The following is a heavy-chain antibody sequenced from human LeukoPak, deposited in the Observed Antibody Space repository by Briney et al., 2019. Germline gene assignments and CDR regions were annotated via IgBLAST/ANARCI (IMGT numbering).Heavy chain of an antibody. CDR2: ISSSSSYI. CDR3: ARDQTGSDAFDI. CDR1: GFTFSSYS. J-gene: IGHJ3*02. V-gene: IGHV3-21*01. D-gene: IGHD3-9*01. Sequence: PGGSLRLSCAASGFTFSSYSMNWVRQAPGKGLEWVSSISSSSSYIYYADSVKGRFTISRDNAKNSLYLQMNSLRAEGTAVYYCARDQTGSDAFDIWGQGTMVTVSS.